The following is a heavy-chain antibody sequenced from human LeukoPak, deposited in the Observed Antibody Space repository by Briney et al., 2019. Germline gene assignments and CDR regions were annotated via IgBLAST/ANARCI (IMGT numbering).Heavy chain of an antibody. Sequence: SETLSLTCAVYGGSFSGYYWSWIRQPPGKGLEWIGEINHSGSTNYNPSLKSRVTISVDTSKNQFSLKLSSVTAADTAVYYCARGPDYNGSEYYFDYWGQGTLVTVSS. CDR3: ARGPDYNGSEYYFDY. J-gene: IGHJ4*02. V-gene: IGHV4-34*01. CDR2: INHSGST. CDR1: GGSFSGYY. D-gene: IGHD3-10*01.